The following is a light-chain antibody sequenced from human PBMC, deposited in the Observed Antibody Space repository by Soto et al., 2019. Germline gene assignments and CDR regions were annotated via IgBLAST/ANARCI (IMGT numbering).Light chain of an antibody. CDR3: QESYSTPLT. CDR1: QSVSSSY. Sequence: EIVLTQSPGTLSLSPGERATLSCRASQSVSSSYLAWYQQKPGQAPRLLIYDASTRATGIPARFSGSGSGTDFTLTINNLQPEDFASYFCQESYSTPLTFGGGTKVDIK. J-gene: IGKJ4*01. V-gene: IGKV3D-20*02. CDR2: DAS.